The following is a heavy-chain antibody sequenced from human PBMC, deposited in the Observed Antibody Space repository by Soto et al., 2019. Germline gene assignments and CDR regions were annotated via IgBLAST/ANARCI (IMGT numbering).Heavy chain of an antibody. D-gene: IGHD3-3*01. J-gene: IGHJ5*02. V-gene: IGHV1-8*01. Sequence: QVQLVQSGAEVKKPGASVKVSCKASGYTFTSYDINWVRQATGQGLEWMGWMNPNSGNTGYAQKFQGRVTMTRNTSISTAYMELSSLRSADTALYSCARGPLRFLVRGLYNWFDPWGQGTLVTVSS. CDR2: MNPNSGNT. CDR3: ARGPLRFLVRGLYNWFDP. CDR1: GYTFTSYD.